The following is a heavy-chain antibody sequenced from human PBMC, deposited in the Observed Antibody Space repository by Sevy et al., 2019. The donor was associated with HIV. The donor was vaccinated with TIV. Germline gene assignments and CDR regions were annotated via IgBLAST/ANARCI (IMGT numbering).Heavy chain of an antibody. J-gene: IGHJ4*02. Sequence: GGSLRLSCAASGFTFSSYAMTWVRQAPGKGLEWVSGISGGGDSTYYADSVKGRFTISRDNSKNTLYLQMNSLRAEDTAVYYCAKFPQAAYDFVWGSYRYNVHYFDFWGQGTLVTVSS. CDR2: ISGGGDST. V-gene: IGHV3-23*01. CDR3: AKFPQAAYDFVWGSYRYNVHYFDF. CDR1: GFTFSSYA. D-gene: IGHD3-16*02.